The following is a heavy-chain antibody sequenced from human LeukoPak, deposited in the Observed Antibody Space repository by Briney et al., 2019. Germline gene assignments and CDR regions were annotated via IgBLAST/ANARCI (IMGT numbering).Heavy chain of an antibody. V-gene: IGHV1-46*01. CDR2: VNPSGGST. J-gene: IGHJ4*02. D-gene: IGHD6-13*01. CDR1: GYTFITYY. Sequence: ASVKVSCKASGYTFITYYIHWVRQAPGQGLEWMGIVNPSGGSTTYAQKFQGRVTMTRDTSTSTVYMELCRLRSDDTAVYYCARVDRPGNSGYSSSWYGYWGQGTLVTVSS. CDR3: ARVDRPGNSGYSSSWYGY.